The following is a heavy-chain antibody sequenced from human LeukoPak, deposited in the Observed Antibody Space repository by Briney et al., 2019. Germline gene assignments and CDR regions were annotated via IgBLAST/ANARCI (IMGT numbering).Heavy chain of an antibody. D-gene: IGHD5-24*01. J-gene: IGHJ4*02. V-gene: IGHV3-53*01. CDR3: ARVRYNRSFDY. CDR2: IYSGGRT. Sequence: GGSLRLSCAASGFTVSSNCMSWVRQAPGKGLEWVSLIYSGGRTYYADSVKGRFTISRDNSKNTLYLQMNSLRAEDTAVYYCARVRYNRSFDYWGQGTLVIVSS. CDR1: GFTVSSNC.